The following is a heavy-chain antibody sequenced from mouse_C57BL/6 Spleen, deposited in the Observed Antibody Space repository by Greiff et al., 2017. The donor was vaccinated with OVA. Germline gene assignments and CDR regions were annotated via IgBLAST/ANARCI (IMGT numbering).Heavy chain of an antibody. CDR2: IHPSDSDT. D-gene: IGHD2-3*01. V-gene: IGHV1-74*01. CDR1: GYTFTSYW. CDR3: ARGTIYDGYYPFYAMDY. J-gene: IGHJ4*01. Sequence: QVQLQQPGAELVKPGASVKESCKASGYTFTSYWMHWVKQRPGQGLEWIGRIHPSDSDTNYNQKFKGKATLTVDKSSSTAYMQLSRLTSEDSAVYYCARGTIYDGYYPFYAMDYWGQGTSVTVSS.